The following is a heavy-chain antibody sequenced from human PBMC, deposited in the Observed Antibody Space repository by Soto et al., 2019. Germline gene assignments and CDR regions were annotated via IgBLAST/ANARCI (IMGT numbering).Heavy chain of an antibody. CDR3: ARDRQHKAYYYYGMDV. CDR1: GFTFSSYN. Sequence: GGSLRLSCAASGFTFSSYNMNWVRQAPGKGLEWVSYISSSSSTIYYADSVKGRFTISRDNAKNSLYLQMNSLRDEDTAVYCCARDRQHKAYYYYGMDVWGQGTTVTVSS. D-gene: IGHD6-13*01. CDR2: ISSSSSTI. J-gene: IGHJ6*02. V-gene: IGHV3-48*02.